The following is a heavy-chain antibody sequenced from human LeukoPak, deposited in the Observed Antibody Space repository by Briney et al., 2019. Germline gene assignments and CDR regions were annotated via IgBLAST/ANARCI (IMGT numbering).Heavy chain of an antibody. V-gene: IGHV4-34*01. Sequence: SSETLSLTCAVYGGSFSGYYWSWIRQPPGKGLEWIGEINHSGSTNYNPSLKSRVTISVDTSKNQFSLKLSSVTAADTAVYYCARRKQQLAFDYWGQGTLVTVSS. D-gene: IGHD6-13*01. CDR2: INHSGST. CDR1: GGSFSGYY. J-gene: IGHJ4*02. CDR3: ARRKQQLAFDY.